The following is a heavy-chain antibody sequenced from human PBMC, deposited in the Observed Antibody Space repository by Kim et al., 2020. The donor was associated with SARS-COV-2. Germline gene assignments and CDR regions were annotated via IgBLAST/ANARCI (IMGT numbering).Heavy chain of an antibody. CDR1: GFTFSSYA. CDR3: ASQLVVSLFTPGRSSSWYVRKSFDY. V-gene: IGHV3-30*04. Sequence: GGSLRLSCAASGFTFSSYAMHWVRQAPGKGLEWVAVISYDGSNKYYADSVKGRFTISRDNSKNTLYLQMNSLRAEDTAVYYCASQLVVSLFTPGRSSSWYVRKSFDYWGQGTLVTVSS. J-gene: IGHJ4*02. D-gene: IGHD6-13*01. CDR2: ISYDGSNK.